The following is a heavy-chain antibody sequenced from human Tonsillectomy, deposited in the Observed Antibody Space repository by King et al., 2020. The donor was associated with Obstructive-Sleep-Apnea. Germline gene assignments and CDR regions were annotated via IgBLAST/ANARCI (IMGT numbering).Heavy chain of an antibody. J-gene: IGHJ5*02. CDR1: GGSFSDYY. CDR2: INHSGNT. CDR3: ARGSGEAAVNWLDP. Sequence: HVQLQQWGAGLLKPSETLSLTCAVYGGSFSDYYWSWIRQPPGKGLEWIGEINHSGNTNYNPALKSRVTISADTSNNQFSLKLSSVTAADTAVYYCARGSGEAAVNWLDPWGQGTLVTVSS. V-gene: IGHV4-34*01. D-gene: IGHD6-13*01.